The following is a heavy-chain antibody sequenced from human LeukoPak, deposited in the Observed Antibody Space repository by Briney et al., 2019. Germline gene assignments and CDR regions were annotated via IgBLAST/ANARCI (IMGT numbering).Heavy chain of an antibody. J-gene: IGHJ4*02. CDR2: NYYSGST. CDR1: GGSISSYY. D-gene: IGHD6-6*01. V-gene: IGHV4-59*01. CDR3: ARGGSRSSSNFDY. Sequence: PSETLSLTCTVSGGSISSYYWSWIRQPPGKGLEWIGYNYYSGSTNYNPSLKSRVTVSVDTSKNQFSLKLSSVTAADTAVYYCARGGSRSSSNFDYWGQGTLVTVSS.